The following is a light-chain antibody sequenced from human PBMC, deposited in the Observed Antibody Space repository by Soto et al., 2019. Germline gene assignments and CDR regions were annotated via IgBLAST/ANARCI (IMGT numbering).Light chain of an antibody. J-gene: IGKJ1*01. Sequence: IQMTQSPSSVSASVGDRVTITFHASRDISTWVAWYQQKPGKAPKLLIYSASALKRGVPSRFSGSGSGTEFTLTISSLQPDDFATYYCQHFNSYPWTFGQGTKVDIK. V-gene: IGKV1-5*01. CDR2: SAS. CDR3: QHFNSYPWT. CDR1: RDISTW.